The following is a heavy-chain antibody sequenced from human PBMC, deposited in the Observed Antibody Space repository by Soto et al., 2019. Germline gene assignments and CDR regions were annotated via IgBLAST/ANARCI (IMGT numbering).Heavy chain of an antibody. V-gene: IGHV5-51*01. CDR1: GYSFTSYW. Sequence: GESLKISCKGSGYSFTSYWIGWVRQMPGKGLEWMGIIYPGDSDTRYSPSFQGQVTISADKSISTAYLQWSSLKASDTAMYYCAMRKRYSGSYYGSWGQGTLVTVSS. J-gene: IGHJ5*02. CDR2: IYPGDSDT. CDR3: AMRKRYSGSYYGS. D-gene: IGHD1-26*01.